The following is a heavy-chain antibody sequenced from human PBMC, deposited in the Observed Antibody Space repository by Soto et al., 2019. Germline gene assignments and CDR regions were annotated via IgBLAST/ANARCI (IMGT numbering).Heavy chain of an antibody. CDR1: GFTFSSYA. V-gene: IGHV3-64*01. CDR2: ISSNGGST. Sequence: EVQLVESGGGLVQPGGSLRLSCAASGFTFSSYAMHWVRQAPGKGLEYVSAISSNGGSTYYANSVKGRFTISRDNSKNTLYLQIVSLRAEDMAVYYCAREGYDGSDIWGQGTMVTVSS. D-gene: IGHD3-16*01. CDR3: AREGYDGSDI. J-gene: IGHJ3*02.